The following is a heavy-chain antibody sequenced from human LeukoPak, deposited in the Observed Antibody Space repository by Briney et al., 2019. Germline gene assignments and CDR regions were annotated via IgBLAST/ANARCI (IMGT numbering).Heavy chain of an antibody. J-gene: IGHJ6*03. CDR1: GYSISNGYY. Sequence: SETLSLTCSVSGYSISNGYYWGWIRQPPGKGLEWIGSIYHSGSTNCNPSLKSRVNISVDTSKNQFSLKVNSVTAADTAVYFCARDETYSSDWQSNHYYYYMDVWGKGTTVTISS. D-gene: IGHD6-19*01. CDR3: ARDETYSSDWQSNHYYYYMDV. V-gene: IGHV4-38-2*02. CDR2: IYHSGST.